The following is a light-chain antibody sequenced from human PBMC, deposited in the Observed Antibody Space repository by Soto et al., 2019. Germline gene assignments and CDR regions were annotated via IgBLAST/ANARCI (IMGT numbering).Light chain of an antibody. CDR1: SNDVGGYNY. CDR2: DVS. J-gene: IGLJ2*01. CDR3: SSYSRSNTVV. V-gene: IGLV2-14*01. Sequence: QSALTQPASVSGSPGQSIAISCTGTSNDVGGYNYVSWYQQHPGKAPKLMIYDVSARPSGVSNRFSGSKSDNTDSLTISGLQAEDEADYYCSSYSRSNTVVFGGGTQLTVL.